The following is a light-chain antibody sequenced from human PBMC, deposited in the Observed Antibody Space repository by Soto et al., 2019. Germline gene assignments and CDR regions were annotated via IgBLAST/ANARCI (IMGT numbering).Light chain of an antibody. CDR1: SSDVGAYNY. Sequence: QSALTQPASVSGSPGQSITISCTGTSSDVGAYNYVSWYQQYPGKAPKVMIYDVTNRPSGVSNRFSGSRSGNTASLTISGLQAEYEADYYCCSFTTSSTYVFGTGTKVTVL. CDR2: DVT. V-gene: IGLV2-14*01. J-gene: IGLJ1*01. CDR3: CSFTTSSTYV.